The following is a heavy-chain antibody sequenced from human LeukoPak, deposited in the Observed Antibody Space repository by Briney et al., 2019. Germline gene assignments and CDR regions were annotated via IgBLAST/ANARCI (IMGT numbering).Heavy chain of an antibody. D-gene: IGHD5-18*01. CDR1: GGSFSGYY. Sequence: PSETLSLNCAVYGGSFSGYYWSWLRQAPGKGLEWIGEINNGGRTNYNPSLRRRATISVDTSKNHFTLKLSSVTAAATAVYYCGRRRGYSYTGNYDYHYSIDVWGKGTTVTASS. J-gene: IGHJ6*03. CDR3: GRRRGYSYTGNYDYHYSIDV. CDR2: INNGGRT. V-gene: IGHV4-34*01.